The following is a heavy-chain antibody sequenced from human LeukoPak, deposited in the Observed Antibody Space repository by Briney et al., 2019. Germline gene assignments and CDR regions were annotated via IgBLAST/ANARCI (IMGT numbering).Heavy chain of an antibody. D-gene: IGHD3-16*02. Sequence: PSETLSLTCTVSGGSISSSSYYWGWIRQPPGKGLEWIGSIYYSGSTYYNPSLKSRVTISVDTSKNQFSLKLSSVTAADTAVYYCATTYYDYVWGSYRKGSHAFDIWGQGTMVTVSS. CDR2: IYYSGST. CDR3: ATTYYDYVWGSYRKGSHAFDI. V-gene: IGHV4-39*07. J-gene: IGHJ3*02. CDR1: GGSISSSSYY.